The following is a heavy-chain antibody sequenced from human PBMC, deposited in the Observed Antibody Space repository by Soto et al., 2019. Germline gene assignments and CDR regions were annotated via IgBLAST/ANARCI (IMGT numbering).Heavy chain of an antibody. D-gene: IGHD1-1*01. V-gene: IGHV3-53*01. CDR3: ARAGLERASDAFDI. J-gene: IGHJ3*02. CDR1: GFTVSSNY. CDR2: IYIGGST. Sequence: PGGSLRLSCAASGFTVSSNYMSWVRQAPGKGVEWDSVIYIGGSTYYADSVQGRFTISKDNSKSTLYLQMNSLRADDTAVYYCARAGLERASDAFDIWGQGTMVTVSS.